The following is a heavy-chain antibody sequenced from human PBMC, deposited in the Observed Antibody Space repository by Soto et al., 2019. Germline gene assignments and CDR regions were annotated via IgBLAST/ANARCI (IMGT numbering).Heavy chain of an antibody. V-gene: IGHV3-23*01. CDR2: ISGSGGST. CDR1: GFTFSSYA. CDR3: AKDMAVVVAAHYFDY. Sequence: EVQLLESGGGLVQPGGSLRLSCAASGFTFSSYAMSWVRQAPGKGLEWVSAISGSGGSTYYADSVKCRFTISRDNSKNTLYLQMNSLRAEDTAVYYCAKDMAVVVAAHYFDYWGQGTLVTVSS. D-gene: IGHD2-2*01. J-gene: IGHJ4*02.